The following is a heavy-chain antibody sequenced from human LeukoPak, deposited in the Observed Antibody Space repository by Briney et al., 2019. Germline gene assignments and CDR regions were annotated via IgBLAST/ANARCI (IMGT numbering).Heavy chain of an antibody. V-gene: IGHV1-46*01. CDR1: GYTFTSCY. J-gene: IGHJ4*02. D-gene: IGHD3-10*01. CDR3: ARYGSGTLDY. Sequence: ASVKVSCKASGYTFTSCYMHWVRQAPGQGLEWMGIINPSGGSTSYAQKFQGRVTMTRDMSTSTVYMELSSLRSEDTAVYYCARYGSGTLDYWGQGTLVTVSS. CDR2: INPSGGST.